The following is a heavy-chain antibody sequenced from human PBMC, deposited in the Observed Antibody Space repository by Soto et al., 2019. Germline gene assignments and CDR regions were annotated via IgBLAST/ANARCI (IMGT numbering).Heavy chain of an antibody. CDR1: GGSISSYY. J-gene: IGHJ5*02. D-gene: IGHD3-3*01. Sequence: SETLSLTCTVSGGSISSYYWSWIRQPPGKGLEWIGYIYYSGSTNYNPSLKSRVTISVDTSKNQFSLKLSSVTAADTAVYYCACYLAFWSGSNWSDPWCQGILGTLST. CDR3: ACYLAFWSGSNWSDP. CDR2: IYYSGST. V-gene: IGHV4-59*01.